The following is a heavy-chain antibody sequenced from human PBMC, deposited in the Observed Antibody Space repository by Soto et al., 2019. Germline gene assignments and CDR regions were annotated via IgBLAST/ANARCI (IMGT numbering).Heavy chain of an antibody. Sequence: SETLSLTCTVSGGSISSYYWSWIRQPPGKGLEWIGYIYYSGSTNYNPSLKSRVTISVDTSKNQFSLKLSSVTAADTAVYYCARVDFWSGYYHYFDHWGQGTLVTVSS. V-gene: IGHV4-59*01. D-gene: IGHD3-3*01. J-gene: IGHJ4*02. CDR1: GGSISSYY. CDR2: IYYSGST. CDR3: ARVDFWSGYYHYFDH.